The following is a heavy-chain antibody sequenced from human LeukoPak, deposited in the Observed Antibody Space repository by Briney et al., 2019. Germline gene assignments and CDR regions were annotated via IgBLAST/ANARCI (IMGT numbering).Heavy chain of an antibody. CDR2: IWHDGSYK. CDR1: GFTFSSYG. D-gene: IGHD3-22*01. Sequence: GRSLRLSCAASGFTFSSYGMHWVRQAPGKGLEWVAVIWHDGSYKYYLDSVKGRFTISRDNAKNTLYLQMNNLRVEDTAVYYCVRVGDYENSGSQPFDYWGQGTLVTVSS. CDR3: VRVGDYENSGSQPFDY. V-gene: IGHV3-33*08. J-gene: IGHJ4*02.